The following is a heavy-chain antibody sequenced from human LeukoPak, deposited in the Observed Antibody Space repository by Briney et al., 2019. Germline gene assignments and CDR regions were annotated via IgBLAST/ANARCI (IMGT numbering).Heavy chain of an antibody. CDR1: GGSISSYY. J-gene: IGHJ4*02. CDR2: IYYSGST. V-gene: IGHV4-59*01. CDR3: ARGVSSSWGRSNFDY. D-gene: IGHD6-13*01. Sequence: SETLSLTCTVSGGSISSYYWSWIRQPPGKGLEWIGYIYYSGSTNYNPSLKSRVTISVDTPKNQFSLKLSSVTAADTAVYYCARGVSSSWGRSNFDYWGQGTLVTVSS.